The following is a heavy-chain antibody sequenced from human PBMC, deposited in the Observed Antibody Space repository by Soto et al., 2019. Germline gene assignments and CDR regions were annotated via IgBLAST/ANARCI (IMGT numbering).Heavy chain of an antibody. V-gene: IGHV1-46*01. J-gene: IGHJ5*02. CDR1: GYTFSSYY. CDR3: ARGLGNYYDSHNWFDP. CDR2: INPNVGST. Sequence: ASVKVSCKASGYTFSSYYIHLVRQAPGQGLEWIGIINPNVGSTNYAQNFKGRLTVTRDTSTATVYMDLSALTSDDTAVYYCARGLGNYYDSHNWFDPWGQGTLVTVSS. D-gene: IGHD3-22*01.